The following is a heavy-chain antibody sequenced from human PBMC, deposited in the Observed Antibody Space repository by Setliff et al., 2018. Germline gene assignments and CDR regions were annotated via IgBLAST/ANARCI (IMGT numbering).Heavy chain of an antibody. CDR1: GYAFTSYY. Sequence: ASVKVSCKASGYAFTSYYMYWVRQAPGQGLEWMGTINTGGGSASIVDQFQGRVTMTRDTSTSTIYLELGTLRSEDTAVYYCARDTRDKYDSSGYYLSLDSWGQGSLVTVSS. CDR3: ARDTRDKYDSSGYYLSLDS. D-gene: IGHD3-22*01. J-gene: IGHJ4*02. CDR2: INTGGGSA. V-gene: IGHV1-46*01.